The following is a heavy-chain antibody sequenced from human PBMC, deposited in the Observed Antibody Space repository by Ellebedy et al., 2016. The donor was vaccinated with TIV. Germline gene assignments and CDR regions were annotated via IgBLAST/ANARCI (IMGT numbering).Heavy chain of an antibody. Sequence: GESLKISCAASGFTFSNAWMNWVRQAPGKGLEWVGRIKSKSDCGTTDYAAPVKGRFTSSRDDSKNTLYLQMNSLKTEDTAVYYCTTTGDIRYPYYFDYWGQGALVTVSS. J-gene: IGHJ4*02. V-gene: IGHV3-15*07. D-gene: IGHD2-15*01. CDR1: GFTFSNAW. CDR3: TTTGDIRYPYYFDY. CDR2: IKSKSDCGTT.